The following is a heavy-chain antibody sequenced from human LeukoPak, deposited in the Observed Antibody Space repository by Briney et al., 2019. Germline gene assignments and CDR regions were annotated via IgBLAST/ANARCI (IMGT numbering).Heavy chain of an antibody. J-gene: IGHJ4*02. V-gene: IGHV4-61*02. D-gene: IGHD6-19*01. Sequence: SETLSLICTVSGGSISSGSYYWTWIRQPAGKGLEWIGRIYTSGSTNYNPSLKSRVTISVDTSKNQFSLKLSSVTAADTAVYYCARDYGGAVADWGQGTLVTVSS. CDR3: ARDYGGAVAD. CDR2: IYTSGST. CDR1: GGSISSGSYY.